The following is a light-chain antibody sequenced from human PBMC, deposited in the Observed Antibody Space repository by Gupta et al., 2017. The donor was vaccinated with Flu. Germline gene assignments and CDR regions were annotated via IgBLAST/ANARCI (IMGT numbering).Light chain of an antibody. V-gene: IGLV2-18*02. CDR1: SGDVGSYNR. CDR2: EVS. Sequence: QSALTQPPSVSGSPGQSVTISCTGTSGDVGSYNRVSWYQQPTGTAPKRMIYEVSNRPSGVPDRFSGSKSGNTASLTISGLQAEDEADYYCSSYTSTSTYVFGTGTKVTVL. CDR3: SSYTSTSTYV. J-gene: IGLJ1*01.